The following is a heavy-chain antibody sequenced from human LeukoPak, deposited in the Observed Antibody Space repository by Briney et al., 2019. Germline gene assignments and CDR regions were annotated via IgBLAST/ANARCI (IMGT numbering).Heavy chain of an antibody. J-gene: IGHJ4*02. CDR1: GFTFSSYA. Sequence: TGGSLRLSCAASGFTFSSYAMSWVRQAPGKGLEWVSAISGSGGSTYYADSVKGRFTISRDNSKNTLYLQMNSLRSDDTAVYYCARSSVRGIAAAGAPAGYWGQGTLVTVSS. CDR3: ARSSVRGIAAAGAPAGY. D-gene: IGHD6-13*01. CDR2: ISGSGGST. V-gene: IGHV3-23*01.